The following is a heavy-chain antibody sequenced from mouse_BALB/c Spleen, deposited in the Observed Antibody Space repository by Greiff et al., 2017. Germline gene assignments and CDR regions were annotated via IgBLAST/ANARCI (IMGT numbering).Heavy chain of an antibody. CDR2: INPSNGRT. CDR3: AFYGNDAAMDY. Sequence: QVQLQQPGAELVKPGASVKLSCKASGYTFTSYWMHWVKQRPGQGLEWIGEINPSNGRTNYNEKFKSKATLTVDKSSSTAYMQLSSLTSEDSAVYYCAFYGNDAAMDYWGQGTSVTVSS. CDR1: GYTFTSYW. J-gene: IGHJ4*01. V-gene: IGHV1S81*02. D-gene: IGHD2-2*01.